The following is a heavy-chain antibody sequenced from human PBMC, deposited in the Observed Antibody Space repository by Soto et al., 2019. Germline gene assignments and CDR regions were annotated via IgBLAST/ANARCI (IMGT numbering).Heavy chain of an antibody. CDR1: GFTFSAYA. Sequence: QPGGSLRLSCAASGFTFSAYAMSWVRQAPGKGLEWVSAISGSGGSTYYADSVKGRFTISRDNSKNTLYLQMNSLRAEDTAVYYCAKKVGYSGYDPSDYWGQGTLVTVSS. D-gene: IGHD5-12*01. J-gene: IGHJ4*02. CDR2: ISGSGGST. V-gene: IGHV3-23*01. CDR3: AKKVGYSGYDPSDY.